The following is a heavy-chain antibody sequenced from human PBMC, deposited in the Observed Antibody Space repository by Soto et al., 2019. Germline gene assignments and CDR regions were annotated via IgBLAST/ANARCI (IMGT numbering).Heavy chain of an antibody. CDR3: VHTSGSGNSACFDY. Sequence: VSGPTLVNPTQTLTLTCTFSGFSLSTSRVGVGWIRQPPGKALEWLALIYWDDDKRYSPSLKNRLTITKDTSKNQVVLTMTNADPVDTATYYWVHTSGSGNSACFDYWGQGTLVTVSS. V-gene: IGHV2-5*02. D-gene: IGHD3-10*01. CDR1: GFSLSTSRVG. J-gene: IGHJ4*02. CDR2: IYWDDDK.